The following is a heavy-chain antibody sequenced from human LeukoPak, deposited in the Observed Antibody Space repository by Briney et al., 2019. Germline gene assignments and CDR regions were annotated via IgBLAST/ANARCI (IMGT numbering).Heavy chain of an antibody. D-gene: IGHD2-21*02. CDR3: ARDYCGGDCYSLRKGMDV. J-gene: IGHJ6*02. CDR2: ISYDGSNK. CDR1: GFTFSSYA. Sequence: PGGSLRLSCAASGFTFSSYAMHWVRQAPGKGLEWVAVISYDGSNKYYADSVKGRFTISRDNSKNTLYLQMNSLRAEDTAVYYCARDYCGGDCYSLRKGMDVWGQGTPVTVSS. V-gene: IGHV3-30-3*01.